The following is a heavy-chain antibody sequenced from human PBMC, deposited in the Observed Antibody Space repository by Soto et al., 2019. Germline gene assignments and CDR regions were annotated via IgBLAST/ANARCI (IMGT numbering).Heavy chain of an antibody. CDR3: ARGGGVGVAGSAAFDM. J-gene: IGHJ3*02. D-gene: IGHD3-3*01. V-gene: IGHV1-2*02. CDR2: INPATGAA. CDR1: GYPVTAYY. Sequence: QLHLVQSGAVVKKPGASVTVSCSASGYPVTAYYMHWVRQAPGRGLEWMGGINPATGAAKYTQTFRGRGTMTRDPSTGTVFMELSGLTSEDTAGFYWARGGGVGVAGSAAFDMWGQGTLVTVSS.